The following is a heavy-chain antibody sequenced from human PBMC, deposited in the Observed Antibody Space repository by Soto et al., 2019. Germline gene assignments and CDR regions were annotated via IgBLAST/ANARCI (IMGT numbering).Heavy chain of an antibody. CDR1: GFTFSSYS. V-gene: IGHV3-21*01. CDR2: ISSRNNDM. D-gene: IGHD2-21*01. Sequence: GGSLRPSCAASGFTFSSYSMNWVRQAPGKGLEWVSTISSRNNDMYYVDSVKGRFTISRDNARNSVYLQMNSLRADDTAVYYCARDVNGGFCGAWGQGTLVTVSS. CDR3: ARDVNGGFCGA. J-gene: IGHJ5*02.